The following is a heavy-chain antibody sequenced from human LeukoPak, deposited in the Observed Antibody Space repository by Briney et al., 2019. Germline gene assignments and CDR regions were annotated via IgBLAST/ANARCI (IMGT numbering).Heavy chain of an antibody. V-gene: IGHV4-61*01. J-gene: IGHJ5*02. CDR1: GGSISSTSYY. CDR3: ARNLRYDILTGVRGFDP. Sequence: PSETLSLTCTVSGGSISSTSYYWSWIRQPPGKGLEWIGYIYYTGSTNCNPSLKSRVTISADTSKNEFSLRLTSVTAADTAVYYCARNLRYDILTGVRGFDPWGQGTLVTVSS. D-gene: IGHD3-9*01. CDR2: IYYTGST.